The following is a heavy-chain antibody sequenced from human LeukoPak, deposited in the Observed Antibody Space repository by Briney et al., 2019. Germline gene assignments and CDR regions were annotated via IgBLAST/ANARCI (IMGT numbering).Heavy chain of an antibody. CDR1: GFTFSSCW. V-gene: IGHV3-74*01. Sequence: HAGGSLRLSCAASGFTFSSCWMHWVRQAPGKGLVWVSRINTDGRSTSYADSVKGRFTISRDNAKNTLYLQMNSLRAEDTAVYYCAKRRGLELLYYYYMDVWGKGTTVTVSS. CDR2: INTDGRST. J-gene: IGHJ6*03. CDR3: AKRRGLELLYYYYMDV. D-gene: IGHD1-7*01.